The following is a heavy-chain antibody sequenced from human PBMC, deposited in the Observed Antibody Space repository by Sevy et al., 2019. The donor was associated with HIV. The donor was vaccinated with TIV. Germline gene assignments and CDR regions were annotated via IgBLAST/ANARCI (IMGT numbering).Heavy chain of an antibody. J-gene: IGHJ3*02. Sequence: GGSLRLSCAASGFTFSSYAMSWVRQAPGKGLEWVSAISGSGGSTYYADSVKGRFTISRDNSKNTLYLQMNSLRAEDTAVYYCAKGGYCSGGICYLAAFDIWGQGTMVTVSS. CDR2: ISGSGGST. CDR3: AKGGYCSGGICYLAAFDI. D-gene: IGHD2-15*01. V-gene: IGHV3-23*01. CDR1: GFTFSSYA.